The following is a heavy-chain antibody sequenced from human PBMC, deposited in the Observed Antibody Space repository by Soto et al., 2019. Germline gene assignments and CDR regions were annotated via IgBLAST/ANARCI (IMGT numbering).Heavy chain of an antibody. V-gene: IGHV1-18*04. CDR2: ISAYNGNT. CDR3: ARDMAIVVVPAAIGYYYYGMDV. CDR1: GYTFTSYG. D-gene: IGHD2-2*03. Sequence: ASVKVSCKASGYTFTSYGISWLRQAPGQGLEWMGWISAYNGNTNYAQKLQGRVTMTTDTSTSTAYMELRSLRSDDTAVYYCARDMAIVVVPAAIGYYYYGMDVWGQGTTVTVSS. J-gene: IGHJ6*02.